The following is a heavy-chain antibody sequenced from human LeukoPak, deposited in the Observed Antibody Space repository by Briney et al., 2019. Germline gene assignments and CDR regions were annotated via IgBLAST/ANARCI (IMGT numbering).Heavy chain of an antibody. Sequence: SETPPLTCTVSGGSISSYYWSWIRQPPGKGLEWIGYIYYSGSTSYNPSLKSRVTISVDTSKNQFSLKLSSVTAADTAVYYCARPLTGTTLIFDYWGQGTLVTVSS. CDR1: GGSISSYY. V-gene: IGHV4-59*01. J-gene: IGHJ4*02. CDR2: IYYSGST. D-gene: IGHD1-7*01. CDR3: ARPLTGTTLIFDY.